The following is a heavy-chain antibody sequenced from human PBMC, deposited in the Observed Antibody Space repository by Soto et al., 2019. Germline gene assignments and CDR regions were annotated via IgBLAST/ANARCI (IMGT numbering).Heavy chain of an antibody. J-gene: IGHJ6*02. V-gene: IGHV1-69*06. CDR2: IIPIFGTA. CDR3: ARTMRSSDFWSGYPPPYYHYGMDV. Sequence: SVKVSCKASGCTFSSYAISWVRQAPGQGLEWMGGIIPIFGTANYAQKFQGRVTITADKSTSTAYMELSSLRSEDTAVYYCARTMRSSDFWSGYPPPYYHYGMDVSGQGTRVTVSS. D-gene: IGHD3-3*01. CDR1: GCTFSSYA.